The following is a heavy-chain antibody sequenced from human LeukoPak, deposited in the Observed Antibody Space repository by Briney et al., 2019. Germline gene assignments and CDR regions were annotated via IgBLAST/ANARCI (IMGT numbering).Heavy chain of an antibody. D-gene: IGHD3-16*01. CDR3: ARNPHHDDDADEGFDY. V-gene: IGHV1-2*02. CDR2: INPNSGGT. Sequence: ASVKVSCKASGYTFTGYYMHWVRQAPGQGLEWMGWINPNSGGTNYAQKFQGRVTMTRDTSISTAYMELSRLRSDDTAIYYCARNPHHDDDADEGFDYWGQGTLVTVSS. J-gene: IGHJ4*02. CDR1: GYTFTGYY.